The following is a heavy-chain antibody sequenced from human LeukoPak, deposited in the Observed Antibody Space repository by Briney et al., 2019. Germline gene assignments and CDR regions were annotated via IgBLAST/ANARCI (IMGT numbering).Heavy chain of an antibody. CDR3: AKDKMTTVTPGAFDI. D-gene: IGHD4-11*01. V-gene: IGHV3-48*01. CDR1: GFTFSTYG. J-gene: IGHJ3*02. CDR2: ITSNSGII. Sequence: PGGSLRLSCEASGFTFSTYGMNWVRQAPGKGLEWISYITSNSGIIHYADSVKGRFTISRDNAKSSLYLQMNSLTAEDTAVYYCAKDKMTTVTPGAFDIWGQGTMVTISS.